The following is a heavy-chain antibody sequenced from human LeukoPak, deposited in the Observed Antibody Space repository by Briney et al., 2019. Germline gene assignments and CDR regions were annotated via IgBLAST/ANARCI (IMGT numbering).Heavy chain of an antibody. CDR2: INHSGST. CDR1: GGSFSGYY. CDR3: ARVSVADVLDY. Sequence: SETLSLTCAVYGGSFSGYYWSWIRQPPGKGLEWIGEINHSGSTNYNPSLKSRVTISVDTSKNQFSLKLSSVTAADTAVYYCARVSVADVLDYWGQGTLVTVSS. J-gene: IGHJ4*02. V-gene: IGHV4-34*01. D-gene: IGHD2-15*01.